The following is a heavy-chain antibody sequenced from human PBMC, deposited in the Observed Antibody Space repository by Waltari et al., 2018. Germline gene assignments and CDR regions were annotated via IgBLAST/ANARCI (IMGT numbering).Heavy chain of an antibody. V-gene: IGHV1-69*01. CDR1: GGTFSSYA. Sequence: QVQLVQPGAEVKKPGSSVKVSCKASGGTFSSYAISWVRQAPGQGLEWMGGIIPILGTANYAQKFQGRVTITADESTSTAYMELSSLRSEDTAVYYCAREVLTIFGVVITHYGMDVWGQGTTVTVSS. J-gene: IGHJ6*02. CDR3: AREVLTIFGVVITHYGMDV. D-gene: IGHD3-3*01. CDR2: IIPILGTA.